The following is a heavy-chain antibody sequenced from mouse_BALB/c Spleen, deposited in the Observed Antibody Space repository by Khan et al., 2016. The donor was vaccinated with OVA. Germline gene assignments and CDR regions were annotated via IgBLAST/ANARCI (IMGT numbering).Heavy chain of an antibody. V-gene: IGHV1S135*01. CDR1: GYSFTNYY. D-gene: IGHD2-2*01. Sequence: VQLKQSGPELMKPGASVKISCKASGYSFTNYYIHWVIQSHGKSLEWIGYIDPFSGGTTYNQQFKGKATLTVDKSSSTAYIHLSNLTSEDSAVYYWTRHGFVAWFTYWGQGTLVTVSA. J-gene: IGHJ3*01. CDR3: TRHGFVAWFTY. CDR2: IDPFSGGT.